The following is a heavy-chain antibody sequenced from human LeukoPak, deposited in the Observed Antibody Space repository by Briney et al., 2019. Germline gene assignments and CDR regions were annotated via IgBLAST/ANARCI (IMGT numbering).Heavy chain of an antibody. J-gene: IGHJ4*02. CDR3: ARGQRGWLQLRYFDY. CDR1: GYIFINNY. Sequence: ASVKVSCKASGYIFINNYIQWVRQAPGQGLEWMGWISAYNGNTNYAQKLQGRVTMTTDTSTSTAYMELRSLRSDDTAVYYCARGQRGWLQLRYFDYWGQGTLVTVSS. V-gene: IGHV1-18*04. CDR2: ISAYNGNT. D-gene: IGHD5-24*01.